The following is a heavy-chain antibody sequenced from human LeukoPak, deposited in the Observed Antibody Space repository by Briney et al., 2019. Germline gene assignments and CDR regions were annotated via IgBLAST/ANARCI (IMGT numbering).Heavy chain of an antibody. CDR2: IKQDGSEK. D-gene: IGHD3-16*02. Sequence: GGSLRLSCAASGIIITSYWMSWVRQTPGKGREWVANIKQDGSEKNYVDSVKGRFTILRDKARNSLYLQMNRLRAEDTAVYYLASHSYCYNHCGQGTVVTVSS. V-gene: IGHV3-7*01. CDR3: ASHSYCYNH. J-gene: IGHJ5*02. CDR1: GIIITSYW.